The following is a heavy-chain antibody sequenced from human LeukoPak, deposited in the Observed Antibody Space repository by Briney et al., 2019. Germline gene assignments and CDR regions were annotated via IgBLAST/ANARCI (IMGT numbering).Heavy chain of an antibody. D-gene: IGHD1-14*01. CDR2: ITQDGSEK. CDR3: AREKPDYAICAFDI. CDR1: GFTFSSYW. V-gene: IGHV3-7*01. J-gene: IGHJ3*02. Sequence: GGSLRLSCAASGFTFSSYWMSWVRQAPGKGLEWVANITQDGSEKFYVDSVKGRFTISRDNAKKSLYLQMNSLRAEDTAVYYWAREKPDYAICAFDIWGQGTMVTVSS.